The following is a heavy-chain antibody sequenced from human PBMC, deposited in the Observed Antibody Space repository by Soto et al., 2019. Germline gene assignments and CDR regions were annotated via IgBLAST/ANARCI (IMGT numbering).Heavy chain of an antibody. J-gene: IGHJ4*02. D-gene: IGHD3-10*01. V-gene: IGHV3-23*01. CDR2: ISGGGDTT. CDR1: GFTFNNYA. Sequence: EVQLLESGGGLVQPGGSLRLSCAASGFTFNNYAMTWVRQAPGKGLEWVSAISGGGDTTAYADSVKGRFTVSRDGSKNTLCLQMSSLRAEDTALYYCAKGRGGSGSLPPRVDFGGQGTLVTVSS. CDR3: AKGRGGSGSLPPRVDF.